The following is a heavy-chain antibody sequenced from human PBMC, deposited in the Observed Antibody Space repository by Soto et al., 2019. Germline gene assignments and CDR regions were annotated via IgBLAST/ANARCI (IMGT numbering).Heavy chain of an antibody. J-gene: IGHJ4*02. CDR3: AKVRYSSSWSGSDY. CDR2: ISGSGGST. CDR1: GFTFSSYA. D-gene: IGHD6-13*01. Sequence: GGSLRFSCAASGFTFSSYAMSWVRQAPGKGLEWVSAISGSGGSTYYADSVKGRFTISRDNSKNTLYLQMNSLRAEDTAVYYCAKVRYSSSWSGSDYWGQGTLVTVSS. V-gene: IGHV3-23*01.